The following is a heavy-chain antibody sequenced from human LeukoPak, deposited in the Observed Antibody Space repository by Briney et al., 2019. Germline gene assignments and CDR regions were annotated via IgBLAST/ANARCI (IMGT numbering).Heavy chain of an antibody. CDR2: IYHSGSI. Sequence: SETLSLTCTVSGGSISSGGYYWSWIRQPPGKGLEWIGYIYHSGSIYYNPSLKSRVTISVDRSKNQFSLKLSSVTAADTAVYYCARVLVRGAYNWFDPWGQGTLVTVSS. J-gene: IGHJ5*02. CDR1: GGSISSGGYY. D-gene: IGHD3-10*02. V-gene: IGHV4-30-2*01. CDR3: ARVLVRGAYNWFDP.